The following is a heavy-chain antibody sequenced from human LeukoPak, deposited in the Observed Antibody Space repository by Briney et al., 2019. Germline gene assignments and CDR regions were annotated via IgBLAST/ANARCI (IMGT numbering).Heavy chain of an antibody. CDR2: ISAYNGNT. J-gene: IGHJ4*02. D-gene: IGHD2-15*01. Sequence: ASVTVSCKASGYTFTSYGISWVRQAPGQGLEWMGWISAYNGNTNYAQKLQGRVTMTTDTSTSTAYMELRSLRSDDMAVCYCARDCSGGSCYLDYWGQGTLVTVSS. CDR3: ARDCSGGSCYLDY. CDR1: GYTFTSYG. V-gene: IGHV1-18*03.